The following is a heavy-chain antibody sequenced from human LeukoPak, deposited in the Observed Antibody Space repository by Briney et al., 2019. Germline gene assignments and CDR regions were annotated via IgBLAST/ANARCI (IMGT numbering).Heavy chain of an antibody. CDR3: ARGVKQQRKNRIYFDY. CDR2: FDPEDGET. D-gene: IGHD6-13*01. Sequence: ASVKVSCKVSGYTLTELSMHWVRQAPGKGLEWMGGFDPEDGETIYAQKFQGRVTITRNTSISTAYMELSSLRSEDTAVYYCARGVKQQRKNRIYFDYWGQGTLVTVSS. J-gene: IGHJ4*02. V-gene: IGHV1-24*01. CDR1: GYTLTELS.